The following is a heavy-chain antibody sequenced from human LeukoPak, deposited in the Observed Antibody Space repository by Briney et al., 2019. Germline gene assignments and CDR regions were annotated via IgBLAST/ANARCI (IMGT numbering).Heavy chain of an antibody. CDR2: IYYTGST. J-gene: IGHJ4*02. Sequence: PSETLSLTCTLSGGSISYYYWAWIRQPPGKGLEWIGTIYYTGSTYYNPSLKSRLTISVDTSKNQFSLKLSSVTAADTAVYYCARRRGSGSQSFDYWGQGTLVTAS. V-gene: IGHV4-39*01. CDR1: GGSISYYY. CDR3: ARRRGSGSQSFDY. D-gene: IGHD3-10*01.